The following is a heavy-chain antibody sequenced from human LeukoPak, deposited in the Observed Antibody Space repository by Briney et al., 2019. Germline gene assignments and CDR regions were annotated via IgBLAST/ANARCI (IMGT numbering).Heavy chain of an antibody. D-gene: IGHD3-10*01. J-gene: IGHJ4*02. Sequence: GASVKVSCKASGYTFTNYAISWVRQAPGQGLEWMGWISAYNGNTNYAQKLQGRVTMTRNTSISTAYMELSSLRSEDTAVYYCARGSSYGSGSPALGYWGQGTLVTVSS. V-gene: IGHV1-18*01. CDR2: ISAYNGNT. CDR1: GYTFTNYA. CDR3: ARGSSYGSGSPALGY.